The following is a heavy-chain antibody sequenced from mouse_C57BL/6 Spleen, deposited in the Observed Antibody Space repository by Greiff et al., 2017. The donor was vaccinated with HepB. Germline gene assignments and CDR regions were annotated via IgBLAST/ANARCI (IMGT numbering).Heavy chain of an antibody. CDR1: GFTFSSYA. J-gene: IGHJ3*01. D-gene: IGHD1-1*01. Sequence: EVHLVESGGGLVKPGGSLKLSCAASGFTFSSYAMSWVRQTPEKRLEWVATISDGGSYTYYPDNVKGRFTISRDNAKNNLYLQMSQLKSEDTAMYYCARDRRDYGGFAYWGQGTLVTVSA. CDR3: ARDRRDYGGFAY. V-gene: IGHV5-4*01. CDR2: ISDGGSYT.